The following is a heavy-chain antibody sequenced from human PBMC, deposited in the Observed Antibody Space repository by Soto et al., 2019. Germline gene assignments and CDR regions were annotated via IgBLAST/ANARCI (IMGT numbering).Heavy chain of an antibody. CDR1: GGTFSSYA. J-gene: IGHJ6*02. CDR2: IIPICCTA. V-gene: IGHV1-69*01. Sequence: QVQLVQSGAEVKKPGSSVKVSCKASGGTFSSYASSWVRQAPGQALEWMGGIIPICCTANYAQKFKGRVTITADETTSTAYMELSSMRSEDTDVYYCGASNPTREQRGYYYGMDVWGHGTTVTVSS. D-gene: IGHD2-2*01. CDR3: GASNPTREQRGYYYGMDV.